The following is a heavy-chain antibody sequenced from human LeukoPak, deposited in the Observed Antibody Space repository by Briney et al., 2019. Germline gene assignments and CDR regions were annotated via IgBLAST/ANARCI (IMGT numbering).Heavy chain of an antibody. CDR2: ISGSGGST. CDR3: AKSGGGSYS. CDR1: GFTFSNFG. Sequence: GGSLRLSCAASGFTFSNFGMSWVRQAPGKGLEWVSVISGSGGSTYYADSVKGRFTISRDNSKNTLYLQMNSLRAEDTAVYYCAKSGGGSYSWGQGTLVTVSS. V-gene: IGHV3-23*01. D-gene: IGHD3-10*01. J-gene: IGHJ5*02.